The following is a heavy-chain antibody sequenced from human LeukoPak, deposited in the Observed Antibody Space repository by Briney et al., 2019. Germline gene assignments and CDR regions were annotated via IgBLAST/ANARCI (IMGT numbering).Heavy chain of an antibody. D-gene: IGHD2-2*01. V-gene: IGHV4-39*07. CDR1: GASISGSGYY. J-gene: IGHJ5*02. CDR3: ARGRYCSSTSCPHVRNWFDP. Sequence: PSETLSLTCAVPGASISGSGYYWGWIRQPPGKGLEWIGSIYYSGSTYYNPSLKSRVTISVDTSKNQFSLKLSSVTAADTAVYYCARGRYCSSTSCPHVRNWFDPWGQGTLVTVSS. CDR2: IYYSGST.